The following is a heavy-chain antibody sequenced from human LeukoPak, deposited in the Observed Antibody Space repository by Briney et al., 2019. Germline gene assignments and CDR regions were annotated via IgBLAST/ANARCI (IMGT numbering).Heavy chain of an antibody. J-gene: IGHJ1*01. CDR1: GSTFSNYA. D-gene: IGHD4-17*01. V-gene: IGHV3-23*01. CDR2: ITGSGGNR. Sequence: GGSLRLSCAGSGSTFSNYAMIWVRQAPGKGLEWVSAITGSGGNRFYAGSVKGRFTISRDNSKNTLYLQMNSLRGDDTAVYYCAKDPNGDYIGAFDFQRWGQGTQVTVSS. CDR3: AKDPNGDYIGAFDFQR.